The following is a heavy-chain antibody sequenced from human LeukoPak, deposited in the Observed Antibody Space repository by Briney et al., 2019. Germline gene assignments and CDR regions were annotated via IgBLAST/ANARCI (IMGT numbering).Heavy chain of an antibody. CDR3: ARTYSSSVRYYYYGMDV. V-gene: IGHV3-21*01. CDR2: ISSSSSYI. J-gene: IGHJ6*02. Sequence: GGSLRLSCAASGFTFSSYSMNWVRQAPGKGLEWVSSISSSSSYIYYADSVKGRFTISRDNAKNSLYLQMNSLGAEDTAVYYCARTYSSSVRYYYYGMDVWGQGTTVTVSS. CDR1: GFTFSSYS. D-gene: IGHD6-6*01.